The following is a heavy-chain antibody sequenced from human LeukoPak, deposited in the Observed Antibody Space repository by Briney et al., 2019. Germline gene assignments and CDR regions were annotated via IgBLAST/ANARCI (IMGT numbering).Heavy chain of an antibody. D-gene: IGHD4-17*01. J-gene: IGHJ6*02. CDR1: GYTFTSYG. CDR3: ARGPSTTVWNYYYYYGMDV. V-gene: IGHV1-18*01. Sequence: ASVKVSCKASGYTFTSYGIIWVRQAPGQGLEWMGWISAYNGNTNYAQKLQGRVTMTTDTSTSTAYMELRSLRSDDTAVYYCARGPSTTVWNYYYYYGMDVWGQGTTVTVSS. CDR2: ISAYNGNT.